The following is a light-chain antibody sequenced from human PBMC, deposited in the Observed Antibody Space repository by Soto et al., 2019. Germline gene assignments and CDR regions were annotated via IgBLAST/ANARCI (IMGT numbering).Light chain of an antibody. Sequence: EIVLTQSPGTLSLSTGERATLSCRASQSITRRHLAWYHQKPGQAPRLLIAAASSRPGGIPDRFSGSGSGTDFTLTISRLEPEDFAVYYCQQYHTSPYNFGQGTKLEIK. V-gene: IGKV3-20*01. CDR2: AAS. CDR1: QSITRRH. CDR3: QQYHTSPYN. J-gene: IGKJ2*01.